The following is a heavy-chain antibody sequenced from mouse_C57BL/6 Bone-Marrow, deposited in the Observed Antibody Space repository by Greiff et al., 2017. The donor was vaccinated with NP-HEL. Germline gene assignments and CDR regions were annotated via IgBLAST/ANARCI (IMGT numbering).Heavy chain of an antibody. CDR2: ISDGGSYT. J-gene: IGHJ2*01. V-gene: IGHV5-4*01. CDR3: ARDGRGNPDY. CDR1: GFTFSSYA. Sequence: EVKLMESGGGLVKPGGSLKLSCAASGFTFSSYAMSWVRQTPEKRLEWVATISDGGSYTYYPDNVKGRFTISRDNAKNNLYLQMSHLKSEDTAMYYCARDGRGNPDYWGQGTTLTVSS. D-gene: IGHD2-1*01.